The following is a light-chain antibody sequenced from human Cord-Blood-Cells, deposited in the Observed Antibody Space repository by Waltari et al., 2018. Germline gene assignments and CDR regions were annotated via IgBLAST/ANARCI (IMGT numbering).Light chain of an antibody. Sequence: IRMTQSPSSLSASVGDRVTITCRASQSISSWLAWYQQKPGKAPKLLIYDAFSLESGVPSRFSGSGSGTEFTLTISSLQPDDFATYYCQQYNSYSQTFGQGTKLEIK. CDR1: QSISSW. CDR2: DAF. V-gene: IGKV1-5*01. J-gene: IGKJ2*01. CDR3: QQYNSYSQT.